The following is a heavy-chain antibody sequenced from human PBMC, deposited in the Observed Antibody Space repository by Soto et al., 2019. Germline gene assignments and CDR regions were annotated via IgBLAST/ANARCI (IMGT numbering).Heavy chain of an antibody. CDR2: ISGSGGST. CDR3: AKDSITMVRGVALGDY. D-gene: IGHD3-10*01. J-gene: IGHJ4*02. CDR1: GFTFSSYA. Sequence: VQLLESGGGLVQPGGSLRLSCAASGFTFSSYAMSWVRQAPGKGLEWVSAISGSGGSTYYADSVKGRFTISRDNSKNTLYLQMNSLRAEDTAVYYCAKDSITMVRGVALGDYWGQGTLVTVSS. V-gene: IGHV3-23*01.